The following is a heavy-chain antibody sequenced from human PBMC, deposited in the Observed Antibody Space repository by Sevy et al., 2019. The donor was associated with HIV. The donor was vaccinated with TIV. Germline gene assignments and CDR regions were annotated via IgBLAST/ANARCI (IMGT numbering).Heavy chain of an antibody. CDR3: AREGCTQPHDY. CDR1: GFTFAKYS. D-gene: IGHD2-8*01. CDR2: FSFGCGRI. V-gene: IGHV3-23*01. Sequence: GGSLRLSCAASGFTFAKYSVSWVRQAPGKGLEWVSTFSFGCGRINYADSVKGRFTISRDDSKNTLFLQMNSLRAEDTATHFCAREGCTQPHDYWGQGTLVTVSS. J-gene: IGHJ4*02.